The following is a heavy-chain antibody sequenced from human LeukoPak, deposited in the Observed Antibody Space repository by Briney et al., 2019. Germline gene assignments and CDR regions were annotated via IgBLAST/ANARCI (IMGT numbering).Heavy chain of an antibody. D-gene: IGHD5-18*01. CDR3: ARLRGDTAMRNAFDI. J-gene: IGHJ3*02. CDR2: IYPGDSDT. V-gene: IGHV5-51*01. Sequence: GESLKISCKGSGYSFTSYWIGWVLQMPGKGLEWMGIIYPGDSDTRYSPSFQGQVPISADKSISTAYLQWSSLKASDTAMYYCARLRGDTAMRNAFDIWGQGTMVTVSS. CDR1: GYSFTSYW.